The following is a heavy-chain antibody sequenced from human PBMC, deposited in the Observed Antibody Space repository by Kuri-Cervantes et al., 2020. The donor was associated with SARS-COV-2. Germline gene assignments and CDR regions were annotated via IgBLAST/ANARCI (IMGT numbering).Heavy chain of an antibody. CDR1: GGSFSGYY. CDR3: AREWLRSSIAVAGTPSYYGMDV. D-gene: IGHD6-19*01. CDR2: INHSGST. J-gene: IGHJ6*02. Sequence: SETLSLTCAVYGGSFSGYYWSWIRQPPGKGLEWIGEINHSGSTNYNPSLESRVTISVDTSKNQFSLKLSSVTAADTAVYYCAREWLRSSIAVAGTPSYYGMDVWGQGTTVTVSS. V-gene: IGHV4-34*01.